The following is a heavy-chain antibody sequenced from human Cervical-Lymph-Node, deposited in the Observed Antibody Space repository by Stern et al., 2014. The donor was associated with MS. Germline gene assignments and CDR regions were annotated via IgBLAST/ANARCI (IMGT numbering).Heavy chain of an antibody. CDR1: GYTFGSYY. D-gene: IGHD3/OR15-3a*01. V-gene: IGHV1-46*01. Sequence: MQLVESGAEVKEPGASVKVSCKASGYTFGSYYIHWVRQAPGQGLEWMGIINPYGGSTTYAQKFQGGVTMTTDTPTSTVHMELSSLRSNDTAVYYCARGRYLDSPFDFWGQGTPVTASS. CDR2: INPYGGST. CDR3: ARGRYLDSPFDF. J-gene: IGHJ4*02.